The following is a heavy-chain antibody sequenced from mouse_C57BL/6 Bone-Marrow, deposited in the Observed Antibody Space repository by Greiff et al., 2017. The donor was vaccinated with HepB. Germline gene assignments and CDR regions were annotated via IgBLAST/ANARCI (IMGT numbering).Heavy chain of an antibody. V-gene: IGHV1-50*01. Sequence: VQLQQPGAELVKPGASVKLSCKASGYTFTSYWMQWVKQRPGQGLEWIGEIDPSDSYTNYNQKFKGKATLTVDTSSSTAYMQLSSLTSEDSAVYYCARGGTTANWYFDVWGTGTTVTVSS. CDR2: IDPSDSYT. CDR1: GYTFTSYW. CDR3: ARGGTTANWYFDV. D-gene: IGHD1-2*01. J-gene: IGHJ1*03.